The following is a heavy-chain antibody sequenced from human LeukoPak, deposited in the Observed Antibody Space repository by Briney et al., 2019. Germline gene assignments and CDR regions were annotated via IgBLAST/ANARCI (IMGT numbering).Heavy chain of an antibody. D-gene: IGHD3-22*01. V-gene: IGHV3-7*01. Sequence: GGSLRLSCAASGFTFSSYWMSWVRQAPGKGLEWVANIKQDGSEKYYVDSVKGRFTISRDNAKNSLYLQMNSLRAEGTAVYYCARGSRYYDSSGYRDYWGQGTLVTVSS. CDR2: IKQDGSEK. CDR3: ARGSRYYDSSGYRDY. CDR1: GFTFSSYW. J-gene: IGHJ4*02.